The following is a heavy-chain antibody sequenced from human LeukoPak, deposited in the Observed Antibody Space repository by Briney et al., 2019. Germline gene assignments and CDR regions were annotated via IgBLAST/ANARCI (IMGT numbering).Heavy chain of an antibody. CDR3: ARDLLNYGGNSLHYFDY. J-gene: IGHJ4*02. CDR2: INPNSGGT. V-gene: IGHV1-2*06. CDR1: GYSFTDYY. Sequence: GASVTVSCKASGYSFTDYYMHWVRQAPGQGLEWMGRINPNSGGTAYAQEFQGRVTMTRDTSISTAYMELSRLRSDDTAVYYCARDLLNYGGNSLHYFDYWGQGNLVTVSS. D-gene: IGHD4-23*01.